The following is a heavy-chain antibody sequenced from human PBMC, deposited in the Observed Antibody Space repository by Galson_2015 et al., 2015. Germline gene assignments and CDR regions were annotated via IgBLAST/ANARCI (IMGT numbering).Heavy chain of an antibody. V-gene: IGHV3-33*01. D-gene: IGHD4-17*01. Sequence: SLRLSCAASGFTFSSYGMHWVRQAPGKGLEWVAVIWYDGSNKYYADSVKGRFTISRDNSKNTLYLQMNSLRAEDTAVYYCARGYDYGDYVFAYWGQGTLVTVSS. J-gene: IGHJ4*02. CDR1: GFTFSSYG. CDR3: ARGYDYGDYVFAY. CDR2: IWYDGSNK.